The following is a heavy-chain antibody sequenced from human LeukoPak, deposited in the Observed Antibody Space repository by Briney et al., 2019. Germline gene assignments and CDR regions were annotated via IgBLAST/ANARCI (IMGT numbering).Heavy chain of an antibody. CDR2: IKSKTNGGTI. CDR3: TTDIGFLEPYLDY. V-gene: IGHV3-15*01. CDR1: GLTFSNAW. J-gene: IGHJ4*02. Sequence: KSGGSLRLSCVASGLTFSNAWMNWVRQAPGKGLEWVGRIKSKTNGGTIDYAAPVKGRFTISRDDSKNTLYLQMNSLKTEDTAVYYCTTDIGFLEPYLDYWGQGTLVTVSS. D-gene: IGHD3-3*01.